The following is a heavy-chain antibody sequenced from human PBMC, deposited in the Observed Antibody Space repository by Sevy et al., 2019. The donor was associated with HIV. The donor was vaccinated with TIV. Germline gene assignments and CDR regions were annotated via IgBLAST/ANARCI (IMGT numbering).Heavy chain of an antibody. V-gene: IGHV3-30-3*01. CDR1: GFTFSSYA. Sequence: GGSLRLSCAASGFTFSSYAMHWVRQAPGKGLEWVAVISYDGSNKYYADSVKGRFTISRDNSKNTLYLQMNSLRAEDTAVYYCARTNPHLSRITMIVVVPPGAFDIWGQRTMVTVSS. D-gene: IGHD3-22*01. J-gene: IGHJ3*02. CDR2: ISYDGSNK. CDR3: ARTNPHLSRITMIVVVPPGAFDI.